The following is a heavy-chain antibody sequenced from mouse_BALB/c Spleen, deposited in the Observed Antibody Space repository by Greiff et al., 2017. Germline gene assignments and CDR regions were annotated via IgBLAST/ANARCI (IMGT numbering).Heavy chain of an antibody. D-gene: IGHD1-1*01. V-gene: IGHV14-3*02. CDR1: GFNIKDTY. J-gene: IGHJ4*01. CDR3: ACTVVGQGDY. CDR2: IDPANGNT. Sequence: EVQLQQSGAELVKPGASVKLSCTASGFNIKDTYMHWVKQRPEQGLEWIGRIDPANGNTKYDPKFQGKATITADTSSNTAYLQLSSLTSEDTAVYYCACTVVGQGDYGGQGTAVAVS.